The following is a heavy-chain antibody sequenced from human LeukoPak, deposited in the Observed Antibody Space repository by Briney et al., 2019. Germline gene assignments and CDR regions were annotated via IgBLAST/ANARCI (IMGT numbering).Heavy chain of an antibody. CDR2: ISSSSGYT. CDR1: GFTFSNYA. J-gene: IGHJ6*04. CDR3: ARVPSMTTVTRYYYYGMDV. D-gene: IGHD4-17*01. Sequence: GGSLRLSCAASGFTFSNYAMSWVRQAPGKGLEWVSYISSSSGYTNYADSVKGRFTISRDNAKNSLYLQMNSLRAEDTAVYYCARVPSMTTVTRYYYYGMDVWGKGTTVTVSS. V-gene: IGHV3-11*06.